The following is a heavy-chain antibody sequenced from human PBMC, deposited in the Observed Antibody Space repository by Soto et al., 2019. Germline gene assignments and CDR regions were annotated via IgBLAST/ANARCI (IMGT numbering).Heavy chain of an antibody. Sequence: SETLSLTCTVSCGSITSGDYYWSWIRQPPGKGLEWIGYIYYSGSTYYNPSLKSRVTISVDTSKNQFSLKLSSVTAADTAVYYCARDSGNYYDSSGYTDFDYWGQGTLVTVS. V-gene: IGHV4-30-4*01. CDR1: CGSITSGDYY. CDR3: ARDSGNYYDSSGYTDFDY. J-gene: IGHJ4*02. D-gene: IGHD3-22*01. CDR2: IYYSGST.